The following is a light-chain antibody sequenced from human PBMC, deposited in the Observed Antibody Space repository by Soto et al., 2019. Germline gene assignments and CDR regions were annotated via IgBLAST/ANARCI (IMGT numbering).Light chain of an antibody. Sequence: DIVMTQSPDSLAVSLGERATINCKSSQSISYSSNNKNYLAWYQQRPGQPPKLLMHWASTRESGVPDRFSGSGSGADFTLTISSLQAEDVAFYYCQQYHSTPFTFGPGTKVDIK. CDR3: QQYHSTPFT. CDR2: WAS. V-gene: IGKV4-1*01. J-gene: IGKJ3*01. CDR1: QSISYSSNNKNY.